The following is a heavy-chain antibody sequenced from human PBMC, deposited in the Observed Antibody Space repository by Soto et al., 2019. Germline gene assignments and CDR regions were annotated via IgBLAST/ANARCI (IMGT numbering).Heavy chain of an antibody. V-gene: IGHV1-2*04. Sequence: GASVKVSCKASGYTFTGYYMHWVRQAPGQGLERMGWINPNSGGTNYAQKFQGWVTMTRDTSISTAYMELSRLRSDDTAVYYCATSRVSLAVAAETEYYFDYWGQGTLVTVSS. CDR1: GYTFTGYY. J-gene: IGHJ4*02. D-gene: IGHD6-19*01. CDR3: ATSRVSLAVAAETEYYFDY. CDR2: INPNSGGT.